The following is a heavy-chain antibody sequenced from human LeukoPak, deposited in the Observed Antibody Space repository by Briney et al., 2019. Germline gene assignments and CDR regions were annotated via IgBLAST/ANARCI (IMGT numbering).Heavy chain of an antibody. Sequence: SGTLSLTCAVSGGSISSSNWWSWVRQPPGKGLEWIGVIYHSGSTNYNPSLKSRVTISVDKSKNQFSLKLSSVTAADTAVYYCVKEYCSSTSCYVGWFDPWGQGTLVTVSS. V-gene: IGHV4-4*02. D-gene: IGHD2-2*01. CDR3: VKEYCSSTSCYVGWFDP. CDR1: GGSISSSNW. CDR2: IYHSGST. J-gene: IGHJ5*02.